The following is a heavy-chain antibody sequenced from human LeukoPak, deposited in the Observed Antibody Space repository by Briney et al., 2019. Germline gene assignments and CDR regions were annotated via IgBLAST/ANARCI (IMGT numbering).Heavy chain of an antibody. J-gene: IGHJ4*02. CDR1: GFTFSDYY. Sequence: GGTLRLSCAASGFTFSDYYMSWIRQAPGKGLEWVSYTSSRGYTIYYADSVKGRFTISRDNAKNSLYLQMNSLRAEDTAVYYCARAQVTVQGKLQTWAYWGQGTLVTVSS. CDR2: TSSRGYTI. V-gene: IGHV3-11*01. CDR3: ARAQVTVQGKLQTWAY. D-gene: IGHD1-1*01.